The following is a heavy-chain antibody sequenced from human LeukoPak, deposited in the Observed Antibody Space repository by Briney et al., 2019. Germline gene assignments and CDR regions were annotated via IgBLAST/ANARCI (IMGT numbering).Heavy chain of an antibody. CDR2: IKQDGSEK. J-gene: IGHJ4*02. CDR3: ARWMSGYYDY. V-gene: IGHV3-7*01. CDR1: GFTFNTYT. Sequence: GGSLRLSCAASGFTFNTYTMSWVRQAPGKGLEWVANIKQDGSEKYYVDSVKGRFTISRDNAKNSLYLQMNSLRAEDTAVYYCARWMSGYYDYWGQGTLVTVSS. D-gene: IGHD3-3*01.